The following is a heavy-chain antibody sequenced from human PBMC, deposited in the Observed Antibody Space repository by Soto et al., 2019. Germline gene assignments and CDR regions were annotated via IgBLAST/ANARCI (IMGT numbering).Heavy chain of an antibody. V-gene: IGHV4-30-4*01. Sequence: LSLTFTVSGGSISSGYYYWSLVRQPPGKGLEWIWYNYYSGSTYYNPSLKSRVTISVDTSKNQFSLKLSSVNAADTAVYYCARSASLLVTAIAYFCYWGQGSLVTVSS. D-gene: IGHD2-21*02. CDR2: NYYSGST. CDR1: GGSISSGYYY. CDR3: ARSASLLVTAIAYFCY. J-gene: IGHJ4*02.